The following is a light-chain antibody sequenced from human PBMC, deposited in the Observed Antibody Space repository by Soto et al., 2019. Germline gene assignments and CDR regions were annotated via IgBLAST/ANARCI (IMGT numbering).Light chain of an antibody. CDR1: SSNIGSNY. CDR2: RNN. Sequence: VVTQPPSASGTPGQMVTISCSGSSSNIGSNYVYWYQQLPGTAPKLLIYRNNQRPSGVPDRFSGSKSGTSASLAISGLRTEDEADYYCAAWDDSLSGWVFGGGTKVTVL. CDR3: AAWDDSLSGWV. V-gene: IGLV1-47*01. J-gene: IGLJ3*02.